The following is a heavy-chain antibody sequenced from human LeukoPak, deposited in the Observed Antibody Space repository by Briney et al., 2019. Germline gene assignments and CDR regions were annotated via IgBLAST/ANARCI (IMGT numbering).Heavy chain of an antibody. CDR1: GYTFTGYY. Sequence: EASVKVSCKASGYTFTGYYMHWVRQAPGQGLVWMGWINPNSGGTNYAQKLQGRVTMTRDTSISTAYMELSRLRSDDTAVYYCARDSGRSGYYPSDYWGQGTLVTVSS. D-gene: IGHD3-3*01. CDR3: ARDSGRSGYYPSDY. J-gene: IGHJ4*02. CDR2: INPNSGGT. V-gene: IGHV1-2*02.